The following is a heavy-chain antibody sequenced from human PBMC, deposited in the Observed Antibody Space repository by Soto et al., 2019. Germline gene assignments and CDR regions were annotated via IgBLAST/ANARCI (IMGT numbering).Heavy chain of an antibody. V-gene: IGHV1-18*04. CDR2: ISAYNGNT. Sequence: SVQVSCTGSGYTFTSYGISWVRQAPGQGLEWMGWISAYNGNTNYAQKLQGRVTMTTDTSTSTAYMELRSLRSDDTAVYYCARNLNCDDCGKGTRVTVSS. J-gene: IGHJ4*02. CDR3: ARNLNCDD. CDR1: GYTFTSYG.